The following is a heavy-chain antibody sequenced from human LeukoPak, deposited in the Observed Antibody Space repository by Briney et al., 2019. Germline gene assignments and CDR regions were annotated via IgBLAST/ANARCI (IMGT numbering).Heavy chain of an antibody. CDR3: ARVPYNWNDGYYYCYMDV. J-gene: IGHJ6*03. CDR1: GYTFTTYA. V-gene: IGHV7-4-1*02. D-gene: IGHD1-1*01. CDR2: INTNTGNP. Sequence: ASVKVSCKASGYTFTTYAMNWVRQAPGQGLEWMGWINTNTGNPTYAQGFTGRFVFSLDTSVSTAYLQISSLKAEDTAVYYCARVPYNWNDGYYYCYMDVWGKGTTVTVSS.